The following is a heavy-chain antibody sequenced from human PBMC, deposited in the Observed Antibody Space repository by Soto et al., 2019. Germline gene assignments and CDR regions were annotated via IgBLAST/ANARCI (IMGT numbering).Heavy chain of an antibody. V-gene: IGHV3-33*01. J-gene: IGHJ6*02. D-gene: IGHD2-15*01. Sequence: QVQLVESGGGVVQPGRSLRLSCAASGFTFNSYGMHWVRLAPGKGLEWVAVIWFDGRNENYADSVKGRFTISRDNSKNTLYLQMNSLRGDDTAVYYCARAFRGGDYSWNYYYYGMDIWGQGTTVTVSS. CDR1: GFTFNSYG. CDR2: IWFDGRNE. CDR3: ARAFRGGDYSWNYYYYGMDI.